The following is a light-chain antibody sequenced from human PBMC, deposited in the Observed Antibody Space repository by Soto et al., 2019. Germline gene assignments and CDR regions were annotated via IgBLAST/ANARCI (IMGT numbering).Light chain of an antibody. V-gene: IGLV2-23*03. Sequence: QSALTQPASVSGSPGQSITISCTGSSSDVGSYNLVSWYQQYPGKAPKLMIFEGNKRPSGVSNRFSASKSGNTADLTISGLQAEDEAEYYCWYYAGRRTFEVFGGGTKVTVL. J-gene: IGLJ2*01. CDR1: SSDVGSYNL. CDR2: EGN. CDR3: WYYAGRRTFEV.